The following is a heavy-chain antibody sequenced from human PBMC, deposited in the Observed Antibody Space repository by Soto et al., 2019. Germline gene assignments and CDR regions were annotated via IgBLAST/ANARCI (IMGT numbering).Heavy chain of an antibody. Sequence: PSETLSLTCTVSGGSLSSGTYYWAWIRQPPGKGLEWIASINYSGTTLYNPSLNSRVTISVDTSKNQFSLRVSSVTATDTAIYYLARPGLVDSGGWFDPWGQGTLVTVSS. J-gene: IGHJ5*02. V-gene: IGHV4-39*01. CDR1: GGSLSSGTYY. CDR3: ARPGLVDSGGWFDP. CDR2: INYSGTT. D-gene: IGHD1-26*01.